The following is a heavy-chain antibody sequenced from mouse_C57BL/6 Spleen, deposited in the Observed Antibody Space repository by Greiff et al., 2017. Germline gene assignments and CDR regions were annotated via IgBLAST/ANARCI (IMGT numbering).Heavy chain of an antibody. V-gene: IGHV14-4*01. CDR2: IDPENGDT. J-gene: IGHJ2*01. Sequence: VQLKESGAELVRPGASVKLSCTASGFNIKDDYMHWVKQRPEQGLEWIGWIDPENGDTEYAPKFQGKATITADTSSNTAYLQLSSLTSEDTAVDDCTTDDGYYWGQGTTLTVSS. CDR3: TTDDGYY. D-gene: IGHD2-3*01. CDR1: GFNIKDDY.